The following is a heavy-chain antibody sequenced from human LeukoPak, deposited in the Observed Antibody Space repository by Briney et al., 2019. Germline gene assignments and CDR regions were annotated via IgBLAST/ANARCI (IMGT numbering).Heavy chain of an antibody. V-gene: IGHV3-7*01. CDR3: ARGGATRGRFEN. D-gene: IGHD1-26*01. CDR1: GFTFSSYW. J-gene: IGHJ4*02. Sequence: GGSLRLSCAASGFTFSSYWMSWVRQAPGKGLDWVASMRQDGSEIYYVDSVKGRFTISRDNPKNSLYLQMNSLGAEDTAVYYCARGGATRGRFENWGQGTLVTVSS. CDR2: MRQDGSEI.